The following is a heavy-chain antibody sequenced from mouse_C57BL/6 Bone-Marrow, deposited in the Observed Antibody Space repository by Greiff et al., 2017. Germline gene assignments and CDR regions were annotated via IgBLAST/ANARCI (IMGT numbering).Heavy chain of an antibody. V-gene: IGHV14-1*01. CDR2: IDPEDGDT. CDR1: GFNIKDYY. CDR3: TTRLQSWFAY. J-gene: IGHJ3*01. D-gene: IGHD2-2*01. Sequence: EVKLMESGAELVRPGASVKLSCTASGFNIKDYYMHWVKQRPEQGLEWIGRIDPEDGDTESAPKFQGKATMTADTSSHTAYLQLSRLSSEDTAVYYCTTRLQSWFAYWGQGTLVTVSA.